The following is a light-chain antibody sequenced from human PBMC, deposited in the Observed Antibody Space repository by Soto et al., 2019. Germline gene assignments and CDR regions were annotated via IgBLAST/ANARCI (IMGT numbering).Light chain of an antibody. CDR2: DVS. J-gene: IGLJ1*01. CDR1: SSDVGGYNY. V-gene: IGLV2-11*01. CDR3: CSYAGSYTYV. Sequence: QSVLTQPRSVSGSPGQSVTISCTGTSSDVGGYNYVSWYQQHPGKAPKLMIYDVSKRPSGVPDRFSGSKSGNTASLTLSGLQAKDEADYYCCSYAGSYTYVFGTG.